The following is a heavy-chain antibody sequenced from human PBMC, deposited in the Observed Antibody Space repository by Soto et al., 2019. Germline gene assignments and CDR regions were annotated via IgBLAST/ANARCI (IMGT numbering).Heavy chain of an antibody. Sequence: SETLSLTCAVYGGSFSGYYWSWIRQPPGKGLEWIGEINHSGSTNYNPSLKSRVTISVDTSKNQSSLKLSSVTAADTAVYYCARARGYSYGTIDYWGQGTLVTVSS. CDR3: ARARGYSYGTIDY. J-gene: IGHJ4*02. CDR2: INHSGST. V-gene: IGHV4-34*01. D-gene: IGHD5-18*01. CDR1: GGSFSGYY.